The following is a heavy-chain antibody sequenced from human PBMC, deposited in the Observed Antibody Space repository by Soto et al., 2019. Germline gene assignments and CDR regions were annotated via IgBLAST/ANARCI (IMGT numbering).Heavy chain of an antibody. J-gene: IGHJ4*02. CDR2: IKSDGSGT. V-gene: IGHV3-74*01. D-gene: IGHD3-22*01. CDR1: GFPFSSYW. Sequence: EVQLVESGGGLVQPGASLTLSCAASGFPFSSYWMHWVRQAPGKGLVWVSRIKSDGSGTYYADSVQDRFTISRDNARKXXYLEMNSLRVEDTAVYFCARGDGDRYDGNGYLGRHWGQGTLVTVSS. CDR3: ARGDGDRYDGNGYLGRH.